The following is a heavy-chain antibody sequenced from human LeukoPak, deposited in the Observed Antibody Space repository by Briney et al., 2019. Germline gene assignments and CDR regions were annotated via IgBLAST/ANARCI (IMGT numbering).Heavy chain of an antibody. CDR3: ARVNYGSATKEDY. CDR1: GGSTSSGGYY. Sequence: SETLSLTCAVSGGSTSSGGYYWSWIRQHPGKGLEWIGYIYYSGSAYYNPSLKSRVTISVDTSENQFSLKLSSVTAADTAVYYCARVNYGSATKEDYWGQGTLVTVSS. CDR2: IYYSGSA. J-gene: IGHJ4*02. V-gene: IGHV4-31*11. D-gene: IGHD3-10*01.